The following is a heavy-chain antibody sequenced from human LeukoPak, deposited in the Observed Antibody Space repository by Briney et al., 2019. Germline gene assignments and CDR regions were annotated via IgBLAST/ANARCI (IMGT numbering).Heavy chain of an antibody. CDR1: GFTVSSNY. Sequence: GGSLRLSCAASGFTVSSNYVSWVRQAPGKGLEWVSVIYSGGSTYYADSVKGRFTISRDNSKNTLYLQMDSLRAEDTAVYYCARVEPSGSYHLDYWGQGTLVTVSS. CDR2: IYSGGST. D-gene: IGHD1-26*01. J-gene: IGHJ4*02. V-gene: IGHV3-53*01. CDR3: ARVEPSGSYHLDY.